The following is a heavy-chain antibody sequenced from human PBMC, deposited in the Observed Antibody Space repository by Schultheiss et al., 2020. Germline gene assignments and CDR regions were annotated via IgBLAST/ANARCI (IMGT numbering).Heavy chain of an antibody. CDR2: IYGGGST. CDR1: GFTFTNYW. V-gene: IGHV3-53*01. Sequence: GGSLRLSCEASGFTFTNYWVSWVRQAPGKGLEWVSVIYGGGSTYYADSVKGRFTISRDNAKNSLYLQMNSLRAEDTAVYYCAKDRWFDSWGQGALVTVSS. CDR3: AKDRWFDS. J-gene: IGHJ5*01.